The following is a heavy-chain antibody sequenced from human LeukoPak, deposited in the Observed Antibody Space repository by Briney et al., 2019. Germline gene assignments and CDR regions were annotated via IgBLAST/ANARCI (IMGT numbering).Heavy chain of an antibody. CDR2: ISVYNGNT. CDR3: ARDRESSYGYDSVY. J-gene: IGHJ4*02. D-gene: IGHD5-18*01. CDR1: GYTFTSYG. Sequence: ASVKVSCKASGYTFTSYGISWVRQAPGQGPEWMGWISVYNGNTNYAQKLQGRVTLTTDTSTSTAYMELRSLRSDDTAVYYCARDRESSYGYDSVYWGQGTLVTVSS. V-gene: IGHV1-18*01.